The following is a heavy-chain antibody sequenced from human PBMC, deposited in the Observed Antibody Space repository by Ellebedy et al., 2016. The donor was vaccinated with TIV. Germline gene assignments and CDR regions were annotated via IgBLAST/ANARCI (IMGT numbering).Heavy chain of an antibody. J-gene: IGHJ5*02. CDR2: IYYSGST. D-gene: IGHD3-10*01. CDR1: GGSISSYY. CDR3: ARVRFRYGSGSVRWFDP. V-gene: IGHV4-59*01. Sequence: SETLSLTXTVSGGSISSYYWSWIRQPPGKGLEWIGYIYYSGSTNYNPSLKSRVTISVDTSKNQFSLKLSSVTAADTAVYYCARVRFRYGSGSVRWFDPWGQGTLVTVSS.